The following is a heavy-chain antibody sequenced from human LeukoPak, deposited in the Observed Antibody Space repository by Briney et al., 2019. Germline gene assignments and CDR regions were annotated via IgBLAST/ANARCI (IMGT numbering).Heavy chain of an antibody. D-gene: IGHD2-2*01. J-gene: IGHJ4*02. CDR3: ATDPLLGYCSSTSCQT. Sequence: ASVKVSCKVSGYTLTELSMHWVRQAPGKGLEWMGGFDPEDGETIYAQKFQGRVTMTEDTSTDTAYMELSSLRSEDTAVYYCATDPLLGYCSSTSCQTWGQGTLVTVSS. V-gene: IGHV1-24*01. CDR1: GYTLTELS. CDR2: FDPEDGET.